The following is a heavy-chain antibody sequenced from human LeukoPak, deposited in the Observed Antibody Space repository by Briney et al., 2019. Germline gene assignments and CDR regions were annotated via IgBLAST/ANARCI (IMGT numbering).Heavy chain of an antibody. CDR2: IIPIFGTA. D-gene: IGHD5-18*01. V-gene: IGHV1-69*01. Sequence: ASVKVSCKASGGTFSSYAISWVRQAPGQGLEWMGGIIPIFGTANYAQKFQGRVTITADESTSTAYMELSSLRSEDTAVYYCARETDTTKVDYDYWGQGTLVTVSS. CDR3: ARETDTTKVDYDY. J-gene: IGHJ4*02. CDR1: GGTFSSYA.